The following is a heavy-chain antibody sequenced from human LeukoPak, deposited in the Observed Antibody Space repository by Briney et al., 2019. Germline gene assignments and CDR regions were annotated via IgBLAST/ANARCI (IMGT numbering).Heavy chain of an antibody. CDR2: IIPIFGTS. CDR3: ARITGPVGIVVVPAAIYGALDY. Sequence: SVPVSCKSSGGTFISYAISWVGQATAQGLEWMGRIIPIFGTSNYAQKFQGRVTITADESTSTAYMELSSLRSEDTAVYYCARITGPVGIVVVPAAIYGALDYWGQGTLVT. D-gene: IGHD2-2*02. CDR1: GGTFISYA. J-gene: IGHJ4*02. V-gene: IGHV1-69*13.